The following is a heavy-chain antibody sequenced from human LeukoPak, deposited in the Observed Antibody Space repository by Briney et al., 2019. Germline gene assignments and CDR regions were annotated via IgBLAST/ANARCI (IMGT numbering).Heavy chain of an antibody. Sequence: SETLSLTCAVSGGSIRSSNWWSWVRQPPGKGLEWIGSIYYSGSTYYNPSLKSRVTISVDTSKNQFSLKLSSVTAADTAVYYCARAKASGSYLGYFDYWGQGTLVTVSS. CDR1: GGSIRSSNW. CDR2: IYYSGST. J-gene: IGHJ4*02. D-gene: IGHD1-26*01. CDR3: ARAKASGSYLGYFDY. V-gene: IGHV4-4*02.